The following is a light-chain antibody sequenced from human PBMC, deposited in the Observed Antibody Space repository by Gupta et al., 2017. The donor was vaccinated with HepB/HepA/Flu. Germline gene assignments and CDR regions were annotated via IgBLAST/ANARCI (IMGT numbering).Light chain of an antibody. CDR3: QSADSSGTCVV. CDR1: ALPKQY. J-gene: IGLJ2*01. Sequence: SYELTQPPSVSVSPGQTARITCSGDALPKQYAYWYQQKPGQAPVLVIYKDSERPSGIPERFSGSSSGTTLTLTISGVQAEDEADYYCQSADSSGTCVVFGGGTKLTVL. CDR2: KDS. V-gene: IGLV3-25*03.